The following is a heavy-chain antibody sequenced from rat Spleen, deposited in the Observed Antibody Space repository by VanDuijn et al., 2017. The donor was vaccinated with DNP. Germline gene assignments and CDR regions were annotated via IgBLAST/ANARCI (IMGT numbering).Heavy chain of an antibody. Sequence: EVQLVESGGGLVQPGRPLKISCAASEFTFSRSDVAWVRQAPTRGLEWVATISYDGSRTYYRDSVKGRFTISRDNAKSTLYLQMDSLRSEDTATYYCARWGDYFDYWGQGVMVTVSS. V-gene: IGHV5-29*01. CDR1: EFTFSRSD. CDR3: ARWGDYFDY. J-gene: IGHJ2*01. CDR2: ISYDGSRT.